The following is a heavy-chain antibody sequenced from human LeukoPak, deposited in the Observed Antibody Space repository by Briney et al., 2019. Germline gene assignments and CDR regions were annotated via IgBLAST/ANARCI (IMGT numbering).Heavy chain of an antibody. CDR2: ISSSGSTI. Sequence: GGSLRLSCAASGFTFSSYEMNWVRQAPGKGLEWVSYISSSGSTIYYADSVKGRFTISRDNSKNTLYLQMNSLRAEDTAVYYCAKVGSGSYDYWGQGTLVTVSS. J-gene: IGHJ4*02. CDR3: AKVGSGSYDY. D-gene: IGHD1-26*01. CDR1: GFTFSSYE. V-gene: IGHV3-48*03.